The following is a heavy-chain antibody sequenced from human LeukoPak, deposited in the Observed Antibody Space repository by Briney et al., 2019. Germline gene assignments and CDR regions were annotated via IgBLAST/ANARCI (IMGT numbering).Heavy chain of an antibody. V-gene: IGHV4-59*01. D-gene: IGHD3-9*01. CDR2: IYYSGST. J-gene: IGHJ4*02. CDR3: ARGDDTLTGYSRFDY. CDR1: GGSISSYY. Sequence: SETLSLTCTVSGGSISSYYWSWIRQPPGKGLEWIGYIYYSGSTNYNPSLKSRVTISVDTSKNQFSLKLSSVTAADTAVYYCARGDDTLTGYSRFDYWGQGTLVTVSS.